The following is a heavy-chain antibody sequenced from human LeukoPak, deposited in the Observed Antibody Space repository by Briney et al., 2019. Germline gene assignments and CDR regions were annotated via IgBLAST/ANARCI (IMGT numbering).Heavy chain of an antibody. D-gene: IGHD3-10*01. J-gene: IGHJ4*02. V-gene: IGHV3-48*03. CDR3: ARDKEDYYGSGSYFAAFDY. CDR2: ISSSGSTI. Sequence: GGSLRLPCAASGFTFSSYEMNWVRQAPGKGLEWVSYISSSGSTIYYADSVKGRFTISRDNAKNSLYLQMNSLRAEDTAVYYCARDKEDYYGSGSYFAAFDYWGQGTLVTVSS. CDR1: GFTFSSYE.